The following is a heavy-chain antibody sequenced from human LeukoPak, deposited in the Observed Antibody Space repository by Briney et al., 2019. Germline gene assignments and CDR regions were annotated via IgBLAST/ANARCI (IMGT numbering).Heavy chain of an antibody. CDR1: GFTFSSYS. Sequence: GGSLRLSCAASGFTFSSYSMNWVRQAPGKGLEWVAVISYDGSNKYYADSVKGRFTISRDNSKNTLYLQMNSLRAEDTAVYYCATTPQWLVHWGQGTLVTVSS. CDR2: ISYDGSNK. CDR3: ATTPQWLVH. V-gene: IGHV3-30*03. J-gene: IGHJ4*02. D-gene: IGHD6-19*01.